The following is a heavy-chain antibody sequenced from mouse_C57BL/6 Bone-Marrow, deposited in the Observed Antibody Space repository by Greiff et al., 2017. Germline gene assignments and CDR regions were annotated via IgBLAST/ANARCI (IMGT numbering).Heavy chain of an antibody. CDR2: INPSTGGT. CDR3: ANSNRFAY. D-gene: IGHD2-5*01. CDR1: GYSFTGYY. Sequence: VQLQQSGPELVKPGASVKISCKASGYSFTGYYMNWVKQSPEKSLEWIGEINPSTGGTTYNQKFKAKATLTVDKSSSTAYMQLKSLTSEDSAVYYCANSNRFAYWGQGTLVTVSA. V-gene: IGHV1-42*01. J-gene: IGHJ3*01.